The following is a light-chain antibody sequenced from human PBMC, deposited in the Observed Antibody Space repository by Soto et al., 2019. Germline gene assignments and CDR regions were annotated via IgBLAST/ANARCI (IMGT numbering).Light chain of an antibody. Sequence: QSVLTQPPSASGTPGQRVSIACSGSNSNIGSNTVNWYQQVPGAAPKLLIYSNTQRPSGVPDRFSASKSATSASVAIRGLQSEDESDYYCASWDDSLNGVVFGGGTKRPVL. CDR1: NSNIGSNT. J-gene: IGLJ2*01. CDR2: SNT. V-gene: IGLV1-44*01. CDR3: ASWDDSLNGVV.